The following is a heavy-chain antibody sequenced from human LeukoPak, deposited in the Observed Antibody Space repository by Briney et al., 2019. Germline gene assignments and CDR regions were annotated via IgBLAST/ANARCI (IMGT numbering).Heavy chain of an antibody. J-gene: IGHJ6*02. V-gene: IGHV3-21*01. Sequence: GGSLRLSCAASGFTFSSYSMNWVRQAPGKGLEWVSSISSSSSYIYYADSVKGRFTISRNNAKNSLYLQMNSLRAEDTAVYYCARDYESHGMDVWGQGTTVTVSS. CDR3: ARDYESHGMDV. CDR1: GFTFSSYS. D-gene: IGHD3-16*01. CDR2: ISSSSSYI.